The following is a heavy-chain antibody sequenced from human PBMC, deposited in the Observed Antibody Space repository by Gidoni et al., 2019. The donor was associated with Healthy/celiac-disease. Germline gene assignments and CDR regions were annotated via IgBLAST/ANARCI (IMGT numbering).Heavy chain of an antibody. CDR1: GFTFSNAW. Sequence: EVQLVESGGGLVKPGGSLRVACAASGFTFSNAWMNWVRQAPGKGLEWVGRIKSKTDGGTTDYAAPVKGRFTISRDDSKNTLYLQMNSLKTEDTAVYYCTTPSRTYEPYGMDVWGQGTTVTVSS. J-gene: IGHJ6*02. CDR3: TTPSRTYEPYGMDV. CDR2: IKSKTDGGTT. V-gene: IGHV3-15*07. D-gene: IGHD5-12*01.